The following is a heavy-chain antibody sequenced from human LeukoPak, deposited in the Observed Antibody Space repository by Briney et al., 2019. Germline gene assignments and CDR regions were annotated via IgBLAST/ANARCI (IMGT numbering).Heavy chain of an antibody. CDR1: GFTFSSSA. V-gene: IGHV3-21*01. D-gene: IGHD3/OR15-3a*01. J-gene: IGHJ4*02. Sequence: GGSLRLSCAASGFTFSSSAMNWVRQAPGKGLEWVSSITSRSSYIYYADSVKGRFTISRDNAKNSLYLQMNSLRDEDTAVYYCARAFGLTDYWGQGTLVTVSS. CDR3: ARAFGLTDY. CDR2: ITSRSSYI.